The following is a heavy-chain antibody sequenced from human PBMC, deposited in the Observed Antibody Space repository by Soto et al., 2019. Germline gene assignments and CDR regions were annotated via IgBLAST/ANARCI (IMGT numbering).Heavy chain of an antibody. CDR2: IYFSGNI. D-gene: IGHD3-22*01. Sequence: PSETLSLTCSVSGDSISRTDCYRTWTRQHPENGLEWIGNIYFSGNIYSRPSLESRLTISVDTSKNQFSLKLTSVTAADTAVYYCAREGGSYDSGGYLIRGAFDIWGQGTMVT. V-gene: IGHV4-31*03. J-gene: IGHJ3*02. CDR1: GDSISRTDCY. CDR3: AREGGSYDSGGYLIRGAFDI.